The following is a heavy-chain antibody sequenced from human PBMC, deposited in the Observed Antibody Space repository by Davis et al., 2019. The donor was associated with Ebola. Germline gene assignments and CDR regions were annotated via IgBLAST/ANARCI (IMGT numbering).Heavy chain of an antibody. CDR2: INHSGST. V-gene: IGHV4-4*02. CDR3: ARAGKNDY. J-gene: IGHJ4*02. Sequence: SETLSLTCAVSGGSISSSNWWSWVRQPPGKGLEWIGEINHSGSTNYNPSLKSRVTISVDTSKNQFSLKLSSVTAADTAVYYCARAGKNDYWGQGTLVTVSS. CDR1: GGSISSSNW.